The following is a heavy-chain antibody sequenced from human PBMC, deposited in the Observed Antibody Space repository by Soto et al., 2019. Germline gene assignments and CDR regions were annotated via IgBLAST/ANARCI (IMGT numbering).Heavy chain of an antibody. V-gene: IGHV1-69*01. CDR1: GGTFSSYA. CDR2: IIPIFGTA. CDR3: AREGRVAVGATGSYYYSYGMDV. Sequence: QVQLVQSGAEVKKPGSSVKVSCKASGGTFSSYAISWVRQAPGQGLEWMGGIIPIFGTANYAQKFQGRVTITADESTSTAYMELSSLRSEDTAVYYCAREGRVAVGATGSYYYSYGMDVWGQGTTVTVSS. D-gene: IGHD1-26*01. J-gene: IGHJ6*02.